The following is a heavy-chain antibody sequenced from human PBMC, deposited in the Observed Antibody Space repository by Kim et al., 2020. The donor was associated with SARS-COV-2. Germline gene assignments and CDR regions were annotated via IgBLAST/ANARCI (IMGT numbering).Heavy chain of an antibody. Sequence: ANYAQKFQGRVTITADESTGTVYMELGSLRSEDTAVYYCASGGLGIHFDCWGQGTLVTVSS. V-gene: IGHV1-69*01. D-gene: IGHD3-16*01. CDR3: ASGGLGIHFDC. CDR2: A. J-gene: IGHJ4*02.